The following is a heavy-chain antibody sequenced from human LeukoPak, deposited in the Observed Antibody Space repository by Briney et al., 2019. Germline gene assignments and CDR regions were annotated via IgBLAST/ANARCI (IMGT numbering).Heavy chain of an antibody. D-gene: IGHD2-2*01. J-gene: IGHJ4*02. CDR3: ARQVPYTSRPDY. Sequence: SETLSLTCTVSGDSINTYYCTWIRQPPGKGLEWIGYIYYSGSTNYNPSLKSRVTISVDTSKNQFSLKLDSVTAADTAVYYCARQVPYTSRPDYWGQGTLVTVSS. CDR2: IYYSGST. CDR1: GDSINTYY. V-gene: IGHV4-59*08.